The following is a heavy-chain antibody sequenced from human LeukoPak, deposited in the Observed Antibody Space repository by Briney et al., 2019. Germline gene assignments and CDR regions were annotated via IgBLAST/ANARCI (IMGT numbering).Heavy chain of an antibody. D-gene: IGHD2-2*01. Sequence: VSVNVSCKTSGYSFTSYDVNWVRQAAGQGLEWIGWVRPQNGDSGYAQKFQDRVTMIRDTSTSTVYMEMKSLTFEDTAVYFCARGPPDSTSSDYWGQGTLVTVPS. CDR3: ARGPPDSTSSDY. J-gene: IGHJ4*02. CDR1: GYSFTSYD. CDR2: VRPQNGDS. V-gene: IGHV1-8*01.